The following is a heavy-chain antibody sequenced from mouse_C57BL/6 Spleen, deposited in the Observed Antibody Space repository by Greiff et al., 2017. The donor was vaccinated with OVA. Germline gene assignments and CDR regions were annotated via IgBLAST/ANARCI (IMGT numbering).Heavy chain of an antibody. J-gene: IGHJ2*01. CDR2: IRNKANGYTT. V-gene: IGHV7-3*01. CDR1: GFTFTDYY. CDR3: ARFPDGYLYYFDY. D-gene: IGHD2-3*01. Sequence: EVMLVESGGGLVQPGGSLSLSCAASGFTFTDYYMSWVRQPPGKALEWLGFIRNKANGYTTEYSASVKGRFTISRDNSQSILYLQMNALRAEDSATYYCARFPDGYLYYFDYWGQGTTLTVSS.